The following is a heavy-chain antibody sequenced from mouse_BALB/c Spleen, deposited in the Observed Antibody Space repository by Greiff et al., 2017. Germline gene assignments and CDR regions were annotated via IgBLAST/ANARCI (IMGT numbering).Heavy chain of an antibody. CDR2: IRNKANGYTT. CDR3: ARDRDGTDY. J-gene: IGHJ3*01. D-gene: IGHD4-1*01. Sequence: DVKLVESGGGLVQPGGSLRLSCATSGFTFTDYYMSWVRQPPGKALEWLGFIRNKANGYTTEYSASVKGRFTISRDNSQSILYLQMNTLRAEDSATYYCARDRDGTDYWGQGTLVTVSA. V-gene: IGHV7-3*02. CDR1: GFTFTDYY.